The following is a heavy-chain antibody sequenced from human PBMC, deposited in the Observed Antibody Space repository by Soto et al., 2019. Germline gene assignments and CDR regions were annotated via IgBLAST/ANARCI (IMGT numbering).Heavy chain of an antibody. V-gene: IGHV3-7*03. D-gene: IGHD1-26*01. CDR2: IKQDGGEK. J-gene: IGHJ5*02. CDR3: ARTKANKWFDP. CDR1: GFTFSNYA. Sequence: PGGSLRLSCAASGFTFSNYAMHWVRQAPGKGLEWVANIKQDGGEKYYVDSVKGRFTISRDNAKNSLYLQMNSLRAEDTAVYYCARTKANKWFDPWGQGTLVTVSS.